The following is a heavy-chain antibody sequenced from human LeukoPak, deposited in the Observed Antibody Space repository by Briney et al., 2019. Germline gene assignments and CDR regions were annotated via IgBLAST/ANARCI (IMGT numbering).Heavy chain of an antibody. V-gene: IGHV3-30*18. J-gene: IGHJ5*02. Sequence: PGGSLRLSCAASGFTFSRYGMHWVRQAPGKGLEWVAVISYDGSNKYYSDSVKGRFTISRDNSKNTLYLQMNSLRAEDTAVYYCAKGRRYNILTGHYVSEVDPWGQGTLVTVSS. CDR1: GFTFSRYG. CDR2: ISYDGSNK. CDR3: AKGRRYNILTGHYVSEVDP. D-gene: IGHD3-9*01.